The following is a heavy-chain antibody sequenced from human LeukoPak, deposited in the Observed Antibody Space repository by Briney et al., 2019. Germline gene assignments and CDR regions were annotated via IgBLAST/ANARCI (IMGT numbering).Heavy chain of an antibody. Sequence: PGRSLRLPCAASGFTFSSYAMHWVRQAPGKGLEWVAVISYDGSNKYYADSVKGRFTISRDNSKNTLYLQMNSLRAEDTAVYYCARDRAIAVAGNFDYWGQGTLVTVSS. D-gene: IGHD6-19*01. CDR3: ARDRAIAVAGNFDY. V-gene: IGHV3-30*04. CDR2: ISYDGSNK. J-gene: IGHJ4*02. CDR1: GFTFSSYA.